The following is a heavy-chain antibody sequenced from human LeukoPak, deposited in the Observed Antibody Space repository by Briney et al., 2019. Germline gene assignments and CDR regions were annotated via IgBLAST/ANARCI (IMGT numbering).Heavy chain of an antibody. CDR1: GISHSNYA. CDR3: AKRGVVIRGLLVIGYHQEAYHYDF. D-gene: IGHD3-10*01. J-gene: IGHJ4*02. V-gene: IGHV3-23*01. CDR2: TSERGGSA. Sequence: GGSLRLSCVVSGISHSNYAMTWVRQAPGKGLEWVSYTSERGGSATYADSVKGRFTISRDTSLNTLYLQMNNLRAEDTAVYFCAKRGVVIRGLLVIGYHQEAYHYDFWGQGVLVTVSS.